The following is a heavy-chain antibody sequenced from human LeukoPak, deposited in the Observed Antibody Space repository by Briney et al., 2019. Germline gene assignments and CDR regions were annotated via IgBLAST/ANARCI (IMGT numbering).Heavy chain of an antibody. CDR2: IYTSGST. Sequence: SETLSLTCTVSGGSISSYYWSWIRQPAGKGLEWIGRIYTSGSTNYNPSLKSRVTMSVDTSKNQFSLKLSSVTAADTAVYYCARGYYDFWSGKHDAFDIWGLGTMVTVSS. CDR1: GGSISSYY. V-gene: IGHV4-4*07. D-gene: IGHD3-3*01. CDR3: ARGYYDFWSGKHDAFDI. J-gene: IGHJ3*02.